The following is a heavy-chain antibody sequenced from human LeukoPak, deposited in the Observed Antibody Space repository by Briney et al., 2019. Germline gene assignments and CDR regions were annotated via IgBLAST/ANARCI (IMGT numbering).Heavy chain of an antibody. CDR1: GDSINRNSNY. Sequence: SETLSLTCIVSGDSINRNSNYWGWLRQPPGRELEWIGSIYYSGSTYYNPSLKSRVTISADASKNRFSLRLSSVTATDTAVYYCARHGVYYASGPLFDYWGQGILVTVSS. J-gene: IGHJ4*02. D-gene: IGHD3-10*01. CDR3: ARHGVYYASGPLFDY. V-gene: IGHV4-39*01. CDR2: IYYSGST.